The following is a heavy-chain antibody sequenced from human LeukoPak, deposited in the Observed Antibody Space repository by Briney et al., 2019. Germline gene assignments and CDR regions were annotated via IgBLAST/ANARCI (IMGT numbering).Heavy chain of an antibody. CDR2: IYYSGST. CDR1: GGSISSGDYY. Sequence: SETLSLTCTVSGGSISSGDYYWSWLRQPPGTGLEWLGYIYYSGSTYYNPSLKSRVTISVDTSKNQFSLKLSSVTAADTAVYYCARGRGYSYGYYFDYWGQGTLVTVSS. J-gene: IGHJ4*02. CDR3: ARGRGYSYGYYFDY. V-gene: IGHV4-30-4*01. D-gene: IGHD5-18*01.